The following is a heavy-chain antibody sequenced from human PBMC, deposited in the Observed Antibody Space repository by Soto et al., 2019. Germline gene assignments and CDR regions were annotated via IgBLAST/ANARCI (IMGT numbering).Heavy chain of an antibody. J-gene: IGHJ6*02. D-gene: IGHD3-3*01. CDR2: INTYNGNT. CDR1: GYSFTRYG. V-gene: IGHV1-18*01. CDR3: ARDQGITTFGVYSMYYYGMDV. Sequence: ASVKVSFKASGYSFTRYGIAWARQAPGQGLEWMGWINTYNGNTNYAQNLQGRVTLTTDTSTSTAYMELRSLRSDDTAVYYCARDQGITTFGVYSMYYYGMDVWGQGTTVTVSS.